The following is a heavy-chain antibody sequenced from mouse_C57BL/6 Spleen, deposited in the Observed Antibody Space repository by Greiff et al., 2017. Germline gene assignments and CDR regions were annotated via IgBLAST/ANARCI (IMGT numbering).Heavy chain of an antibody. CDR2: IWGDGST. CDR3: AKLYYGSSSYYFDY. CDR1: GFSLTSYG. J-gene: IGHJ2*01. D-gene: IGHD1-1*01. V-gene: IGHV2-3*01. Sequence: VQRVESGPGLVAPSQSLSITCTVSGFSLTSYGVSWVRQPPGKGLEWLGVIWGDGSTNYHSALISRLSISQDNSKSQVFLQLNSLQTDDTATYYCAKLYYGSSSYYFDYWGQGTTLTVSS.